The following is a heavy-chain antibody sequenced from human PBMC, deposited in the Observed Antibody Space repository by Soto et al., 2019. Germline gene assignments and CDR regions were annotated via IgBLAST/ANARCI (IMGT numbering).Heavy chain of an antibody. Sequence: PSETLSLTCTVSGGSISSGGYYWSWIRQHPGKGLEWIGYIYYSGSTYYNPSLKSRVTISVDTSKNQFSLKLSSVTAADTAVYYCARRTYSGSSYYFDYWGQGTQVTVSS. J-gene: IGHJ4*02. D-gene: IGHD5-12*01. CDR2: IYYSGST. CDR3: ARRTYSGSSYYFDY. V-gene: IGHV4-31*03. CDR1: GGSISSGGYY.